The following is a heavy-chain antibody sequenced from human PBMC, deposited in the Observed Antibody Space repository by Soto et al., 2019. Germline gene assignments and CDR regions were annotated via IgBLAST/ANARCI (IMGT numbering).Heavy chain of an antibody. J-gene: IGHJ4*02. CDR3: ARDGYSYGQYYFDY. V-gene: IGHV3-74*01. D-gene: IGHD5-18*01. CDR2: INSDGSST. CDR1: GFTFSSYW. Sequence: HPGGSLRLSCVASGFTFSSYWMHWVRQAPGKGLVWVSRINSDGSSTSYADSVKGRFTISRDNAKNTLYLQMNSLRAEDTAVYYCARDGYSYGQYYFDYWGQGTLVTVSS.